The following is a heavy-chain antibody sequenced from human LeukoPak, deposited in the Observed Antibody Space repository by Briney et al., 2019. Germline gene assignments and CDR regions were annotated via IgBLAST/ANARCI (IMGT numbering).Heavy chain of an antibody. CDR3: ARVVVPAATKWYYFDY. J-gene: IGHJ4*02. D-gene: IGHD2-2*01. CDR2: ISSSSSYI. V-gene: IGHV3-21*01. CDR1: GFTFSSYS. Sequence: GGSLRLSCAASGFTFSSYSMNWVRQAPGKGLEWVSSISSSSSYIYYADSVKGRFTISRDNAKNSLYLQINSLRAEDTAVYYCARVVVPAATKWYYFDYWGQGTLVTVSS.